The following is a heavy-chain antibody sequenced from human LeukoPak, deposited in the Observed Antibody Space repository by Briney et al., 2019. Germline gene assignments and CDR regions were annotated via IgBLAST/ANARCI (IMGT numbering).Heavy chain of an antibody. J-gene: IGHJ3*02. D-gene: IGHD3-10*01. CDR3: ARGRKWFGEETDAFDI. CDR1: GFTFSSYW. Sequence: GGSLRLSCAASGFTFSSYWMSWVRQAPGKGLEWVANIKQDGSEKYYVDSVKGRFTISRDNAKNSLYLQMNSLRAEDTAVYYCARGRKWFGEETDAFDIWGQGTMVTVSS. CDR2: IKQDGSEK. V-gene: IGHV3-7*01.